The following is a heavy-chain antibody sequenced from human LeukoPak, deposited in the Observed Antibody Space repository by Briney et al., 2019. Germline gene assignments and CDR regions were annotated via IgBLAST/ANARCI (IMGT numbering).Heavy chain of an antibody. Sequence: SETLSLTCTVSGGSISSGGYYWSWIRQHPGKGLEWIGYIYYSGSTYYNPSLKSRVTISVDTSKNQFSLKLSSVTAADTAVYYCARDRGQLWSPGGLGYGMDVWGQGTTVTVSS. D-gene: IGHD5-18*01. V-gene: IGHV4-31*03. CDR2: IYYSGST. CDR3: ARDRGQLWSPGGLGYGMDV. CDR1: GGSISSGGYY. J-gene: IGHJ6*02.